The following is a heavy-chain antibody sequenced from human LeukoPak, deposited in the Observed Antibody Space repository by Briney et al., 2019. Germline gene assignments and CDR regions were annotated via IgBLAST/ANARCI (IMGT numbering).Heavy chain of an antibody. CDR1: GGSISSSSYS. CDR3: ARLSISSGTIDY. Sequence: SETLSLTCTVSGGSISSSSYSWGWIRQPPGKGLEWIGSIYYSGSTYYNPSLKSRVTISVDTSKNQFSLKLSSVTAADTAVYYCARLSISSGTIDYWGQGTLVTVSS. V-gene: IGHV4-39*01. D-gene: IGHD6-13*01. J-gene: IGHJ4*02. CDR2: IYYSGST.